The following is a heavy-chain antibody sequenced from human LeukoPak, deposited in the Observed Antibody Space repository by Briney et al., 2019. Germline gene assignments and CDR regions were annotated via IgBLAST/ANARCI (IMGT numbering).Heavy chain of an antibody. CDR1: GGSISSSSYY. V-gene: IGHV4-39*01. Sequence: SETLSLTCTVSGGSISSSSYYWGWIRQPPGKGLEWIGSIYYSGSTYYNPSLKSRVTISVDTSKNQFSLKLSSVTAADTAVYYCAKLPFSSSWCVVRGFDPWGQGTLVTVSS. D-gene: IGHD6-13*01. J-gene: IGHJ5*02. CDR3: AKLPFSSSWCVVRGFDP. CDR2: IYYSGST.